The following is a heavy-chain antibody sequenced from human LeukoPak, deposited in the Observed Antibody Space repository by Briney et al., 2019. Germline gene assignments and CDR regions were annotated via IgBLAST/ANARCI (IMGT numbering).Heavy chain of an antibody. V-gene: IGHV3-23*01. CDR2: IVGSGDT. J-gene: IGHJ4*02. CDR3: ARGNNVAQWFVFES. D-gene: IGHD3-10*01. CDR1: EFTFSSYA. Sequence: PGGSLRLSCVASEFTFSSYAMTWVRQAPGKGLEWVSAIVGSGDTYYADSVKGRFTTSRDNSKNSLYLQMNSLRAEDTAVYYCARGNNVAQWFVFESWDQGTQVAVSS.